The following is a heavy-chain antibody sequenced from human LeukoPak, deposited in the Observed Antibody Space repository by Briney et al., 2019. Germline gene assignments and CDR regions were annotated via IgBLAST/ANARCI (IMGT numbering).Heavy chain of an antibody. J-gene: IGHJ5*02. Sequence: SETLSLTCTVSGGSISSYYWSWIRQPPGKGLEWIGKINHSGSTNCNPSLKSRVTISVDTSKNQFSLKLSSVTAADTAVYYCARGRSMQQLVRGRWFDPWGQGTLVTVSS. D-gene: IGHD6-13*01. CDR1: GGSISSYY. V-gene: IGHV4-34*01. CDR3: ARGRSMQQLVRGRWFDP. CDR2: INHSGST.